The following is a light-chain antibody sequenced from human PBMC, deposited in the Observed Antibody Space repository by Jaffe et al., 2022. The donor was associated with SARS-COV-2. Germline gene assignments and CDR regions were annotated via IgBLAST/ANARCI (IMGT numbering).Light chain of an antibody. J-gene: IGLJ2*01. CDR1: TSDVGGYNY. V-gene: IGLV2-11*01. CDR3: CSSAGSYTFV. CDR2: DVT. Sequence: QSALTQPRSVSGSPGQSVTISCTGTTSDVGGYNYVSWYQQHPGKAPKLMIYDVTERPSGVPDRFSGSKSGNTASLTISGLQAEDEADYYCCSSAGSYTFVFGGGTKLTVL.